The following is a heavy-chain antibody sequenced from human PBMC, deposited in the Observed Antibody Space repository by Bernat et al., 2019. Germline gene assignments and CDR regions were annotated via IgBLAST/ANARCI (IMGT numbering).Heavy chain of an antibody. CDR1: GGTFSSNA. CDR2: IDPNNGGT. V-gene: IGHV1-2*06. J-gene: IGHJ4*02. CDR3: GRDFGVAANDF. Sequence: QVQLVQSGAEVKKPGSSVKVSCKASGGTFSSNAISWVRQAPGQGLEWMGRIDPNNGGTNYAQKFQGRVTMTSDTSISTAYMELSSLGSDDTAMYYCGRDFGVAANDFWGQGTLVTVSS. D-gene: IGHD6-13*01.